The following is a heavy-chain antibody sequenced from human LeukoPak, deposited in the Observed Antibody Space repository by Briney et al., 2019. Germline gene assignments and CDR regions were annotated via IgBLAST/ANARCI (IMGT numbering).Heavy chain of an antibody. J-gene: IGHJ6*03. V-gene: IGHV1-2*02. Sequence: ASVQVSCKASGYSFTEHYIYWVRQAPGQGLEWVGRINCNSGDANSARKFQGRVTMTRDTSVSTAYMDLSSVTSDDSAVYFCARSAGHCSNGICFTDYYMGVWGRGTTVTVSS. CDR1: GYSFTEHY. CDR2: INCNSGDA. CDR3: ARSAGHCSNGICFTDYYMGV. D-gene: IGHD2-8*01.